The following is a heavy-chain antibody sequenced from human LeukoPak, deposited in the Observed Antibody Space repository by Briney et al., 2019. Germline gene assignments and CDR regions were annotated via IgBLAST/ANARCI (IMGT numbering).Heavy chain of an antibody. CDR1: GFTFSSYW. Sequence: GGSLRLSCAASGFTFSSYWMSWVRQAPGKGLEWVAKIKQDGSEKDYVDSVKGRFTLSRDNAKNSLYLQMNSLRAEDTAVYYCARGPTRANSSDYWGQGALVTVSS. D-gene: IGHD2/OR15-2a*01. V-gene: IGHV3-7*01. CDR2: IKQDGSEK. J-gene: IGHJ4*02. CDR3: ARGPTRANSSDY.